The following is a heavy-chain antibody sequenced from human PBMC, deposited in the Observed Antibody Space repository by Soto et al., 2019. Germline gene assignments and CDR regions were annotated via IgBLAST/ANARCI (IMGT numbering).Heavy chain of an antibody. J-gene: IGHJ6*02. CDR1: GYTFTSYG. Sequence: QVQLVQSGAEVKKPGASVKVSCKASGYTFTSYGISWVRQAPGQGLEWMGWISAYNGNTNYAQKXXGRVTMTTDTXXSXAXXELRSLRSDDTAVYYCARTYGSGTPPAGYYYGMDVWGQGTTVTVSS. CDR2: ISAYNGNT. V-gene: IGHV1-18*01. CDR3: ARTYGSGTPPAGYYYGMDV. D-gene: IGHD3-10*01.